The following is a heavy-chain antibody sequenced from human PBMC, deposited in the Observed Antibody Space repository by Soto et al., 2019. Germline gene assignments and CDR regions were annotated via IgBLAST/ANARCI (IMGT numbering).Heavy chain of an antibody. V-gene: IGHV4-61*01. J-gene: IGHJ6*02. D-gene: IGHD6-13*01. CDR1: GESVGRGTNY. Sequence: QVQLQESGPGLMKPSGTLSLICSVSGESVGRGTNYWSWVRQAPGRGLEWIGYIFDAATAIYNPSFESRVSISLDAAKNQVSLKLTAVTAADTAIYYCARDRRGRADGFIYYYVMEVWGQGTSVTVSS. CDR3: ARDRRGRADGFIYYYVMEV. CDR2: IFDAATA.